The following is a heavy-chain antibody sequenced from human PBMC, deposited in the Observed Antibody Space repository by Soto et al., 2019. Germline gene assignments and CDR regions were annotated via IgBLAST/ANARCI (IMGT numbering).Heavy chain of an antibody. Sequence: SETLSLTCTVSGGSISSGDYYWSWIRQPPGKGLEWIGYIYHSGSTYYNPSLKSRVTISVDRSKNQFSLKLSSVTAADTAVYYCARGSGYYDSSGYYYLNDAFDIWGQGTMVTVSS. J-gene: IGHJ3*02. CDR2: IYHSGST. CDR3: ARGSGYYDSSGYYYLNDAFDI. V-gene: IGHV4-30-2*01. CDR1: GGSISSGDYY. D-gene: IGHD3-22*01.